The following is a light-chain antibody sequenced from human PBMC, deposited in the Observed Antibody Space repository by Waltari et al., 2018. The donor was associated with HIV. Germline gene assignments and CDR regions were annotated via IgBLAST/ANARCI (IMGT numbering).Light chain of an antibody. CDR2: LTS. Sequence: DIQMTQSPSSLSASIGDPVTITCRASQTIDNYLNWYQQQSGRVPKLLIYLTSTLQTGVPSRFSGRGSGTLFSLIINDVQPEDLATYFCQQTYSPPRTFGPGTRLE. V-gene: IGKV1-39*01. CDR3: QQTYSPPRT. CDR1: QTIDNY. J-gene: IGKJ5*01.